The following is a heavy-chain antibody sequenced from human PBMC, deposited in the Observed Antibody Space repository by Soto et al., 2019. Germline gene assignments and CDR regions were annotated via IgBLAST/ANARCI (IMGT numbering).Heavy chain of an antibody. CDR3: ARGSERSKYLVGS. CDR1: GYTFSSHD. V-gene: IGHV1-8*01. D-gene: IGHD3-10*01. Sequence: QVQLVQSGAEVKKPGASVKVSCKASGYTFSSHDINWVRQATGQGLEWMGWMNPNSGNTGYAQKFQGRGTMTRNTSISTAYMELSSLRSEDTAVYYCARGSERSKYLVGSWGQGTLVTVSS. CDR2: MNPNSGNT. J-gene: IGHJ4*02.